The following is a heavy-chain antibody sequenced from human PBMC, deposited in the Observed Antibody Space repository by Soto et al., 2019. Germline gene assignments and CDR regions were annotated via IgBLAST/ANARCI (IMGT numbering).Heavy chain of an antibody. J-gene: IGHJ5*02. V-gene: IGHV4-59*01. CDR1: GGSISSYY. CDR3: ARAGYCSSTSCYSVVWFDP. CDR2: IYYSGST. D-gene: IGHD2-2*01. Sequence: SETLSLTCTVSGGSISSYYWSWIRQPPGKGLEWIGYIYYSGSTNYNPSLKSRVTISVDTSKNQFSLKLSSVTAADTAVYYCARAGYCSSTSCYSVVWFDPWGQGTLVTVS.